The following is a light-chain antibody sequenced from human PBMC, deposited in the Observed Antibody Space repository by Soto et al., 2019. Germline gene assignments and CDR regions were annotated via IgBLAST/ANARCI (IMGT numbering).Light chain of an antibody. CDR2: IAS. CDR1: QGIRNY. J-gene: IGKJ5*01. Sequence: DIQLTQSPSFLSASVGDRVTITCRASQGIRNYLAWYQQKPGRAPKLLMYIASTLQTGVPSRFSGSQSGTEFTLTISSLQPEDFATYICQYVNNYPITFGQGTRLEIK. CDR3: QYVNNYPIT. V-gene: IGKV1-9*01.